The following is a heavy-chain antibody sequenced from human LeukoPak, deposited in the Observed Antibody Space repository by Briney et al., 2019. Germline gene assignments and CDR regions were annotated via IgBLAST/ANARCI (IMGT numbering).Heavy chain of an antibody. D-gene: IGHD2-15*01. CDR1: GFTFSSYG. Sequence: PGGSLRLSCAASGFTFSSYGMSWVRQAPGKGLEWVSAISGSGGNTYYADSVKGRFTISRDNSKNTLYLQMNSLRAEDAAVYYCAKAPVTSCRGAFCYPFDYXXQGTLVTVSS. J-gene: IGHJ4*02. CDR3: AKAPVTSCRGAFCYPFDY. V-gene: IGHV3-23*01. CDR2: ISGSGGNT.